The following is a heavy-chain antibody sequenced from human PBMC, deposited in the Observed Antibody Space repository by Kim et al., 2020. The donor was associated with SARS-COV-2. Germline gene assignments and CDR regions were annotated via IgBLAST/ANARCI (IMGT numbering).Heavy chain of an antibody. CDR2: IYTSGST. D-gene: IGHD1-26*01. CDR3: ARGGSYYDRKAFDY. J-gene: IGHJ4*02. V-gene: IGHV4-61*02. Sequence: SETLSLTCTVSGGSISSGSYYWSWIRQPAGKGLEWIGRIYTSGSTNYNPSLKSRVTISVDTSKNQFSLKLSSVTAADTAVYYCARGGSYYDRKAFDYWGQGTLVTVSS. CDR1: GGSISSGSYY.